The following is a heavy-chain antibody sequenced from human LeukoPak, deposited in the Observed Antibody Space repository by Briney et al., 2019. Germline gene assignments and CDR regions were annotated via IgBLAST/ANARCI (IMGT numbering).Heavy chain of an antibody. Sequence: GGSLRLSCAASGFNFGSYVMSWVRQAPGKGLEWVSAISGSGGSAYYADSVKGRFTISRDNSKNTLYLQMSSLRAEDTAVYYCAKAATSGWDAFDFWGQGTMVTVSS. J-gene: IGHJ3*01. D-gene: IGHD6-19*01. CDR2: ISGSGGSA. CDR3: AKAATSGWDAFDF. CDR1: GFNFGSYV. V-gene: IGHV3-23*01.